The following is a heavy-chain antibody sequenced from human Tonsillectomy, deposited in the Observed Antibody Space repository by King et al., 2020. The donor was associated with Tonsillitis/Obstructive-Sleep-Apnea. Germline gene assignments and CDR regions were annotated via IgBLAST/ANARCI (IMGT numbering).Heavy chain of an antibody. CDR2: IHYSGST. D-gene: IGHD6-6*01. J-gene: IGHJ4*02. V-gene: IGHV4-39*02. CDR3: AREGEYSSTNYFDY. Sequence: QLQESGPGLVKPSETLSLTCTVSGGSISSSTYYWGWIRQPPGKGLEWIGSIHYSGSTYYNPSLKSRVTISVDTSKNQFSLNLSSVTAADTPVYYCAREGEYSSTNYFDYWGQGTLVTVSS. CDR1: GGSISSSTYY.